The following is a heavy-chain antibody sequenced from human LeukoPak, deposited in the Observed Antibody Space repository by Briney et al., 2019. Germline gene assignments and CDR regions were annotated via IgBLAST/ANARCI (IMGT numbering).Heavy chain of an antibody. CDR3: AKGPHVDTAMVRGLDY. V-gene: IGHV3-48*03. J-gene: IGHJ4*02. D-gene: IGHD5-18*01. CDR1: GFTFSSYE. CDR2: ISSSGSTI. Sequence: GGSLRLSCAASGFTFSSYEMNWVRQAPGKGLEWVSYISSSGSTIYYADSVKGRFTISRDNSKNTLYLQMNSLRAEDTAVYYCAKGPHVDTAMVRGLDYWGQGTLVTVSS.